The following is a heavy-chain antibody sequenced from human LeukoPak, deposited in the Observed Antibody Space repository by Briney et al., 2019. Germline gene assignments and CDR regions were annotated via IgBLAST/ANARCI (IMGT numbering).Heavy chain of an antibody. Sequence: SETLSLTCTLSGGSVSSRNHYWGWIRQPPGKGLEWIGSIYVIGTNYYNPSLQSRVTLSVDTSKNQVSLKLTSVTAADTALYYCARQVGATTLIDHWGQGTLVTVSS. CDR3: ARQVGATTLIDH. CDR2: IYVIGTN. CDR1: GGSVSSRNHY. J-gene: IGHJ4*02. D-gene: IGHD1-26*01. V-gene: IGHV4-39*01.